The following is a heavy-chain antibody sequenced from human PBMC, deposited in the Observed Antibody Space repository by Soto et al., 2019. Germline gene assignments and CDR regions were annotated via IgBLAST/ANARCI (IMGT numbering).Heavy chain of an antibody. Sequence: QVQLMQSGDEVKKPGASVKVTCKASGYTFTSYDINWVRQAPGQGLEWMGWISGYNGNTNYAQKLQGRVTMTADTSTSTAYMELRSLRSDDTAVYYCARVSSSGWYTAAYWGQGTLVTVSS. D-gene: IGHD6-19*01. J-gene: IGHJ4*02. CDR2: ISGYNGNT. V-gene: IGHV1-18*01. CDR3: ARVSSSGWYTAAY. CDR1: GYTFTSYD.